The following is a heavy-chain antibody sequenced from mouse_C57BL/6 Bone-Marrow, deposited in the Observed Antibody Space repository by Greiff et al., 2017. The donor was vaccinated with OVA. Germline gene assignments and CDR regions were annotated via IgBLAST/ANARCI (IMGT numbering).Heavy chain of an antibody. D-gene: IGHD1-1*01. J-gene: IGHJ1*03. CDR3: ARDYGSSYRWWYFDV. CDR1: GYTFTDYY. V-gene: IGHV1-26*01. CDR2: INPNNGGT. Sequence: VQLQQSGPELVKPGASVKISCKASGYTFTDYYMNWVKQSHGKSLEWIGDINPNNGGTSYNQKFKGKATFTVDKSSSTAYMELRSLTSEDSAVYYCARDYGSSYRWWYFDVWGTGTTVTVSS.